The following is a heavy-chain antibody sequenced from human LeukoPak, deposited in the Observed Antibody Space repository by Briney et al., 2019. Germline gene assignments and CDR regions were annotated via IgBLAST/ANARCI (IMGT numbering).Heavy chain of an antibody. D-gene: IGHD3-10*01. J-gene: IGHJ4*02. CDR3: ARCFRGVIDY. CDR1: GGSISSSSYY. Sequence: SETLSLTCTVSGGSISSSSYYWGWLRQPPGEGLEWIGSIYYSGSTYYNPSLKSRVTISVDTSKNQFSLKLSSVTAADTAVYYCARCFRGVIDYWGQGTLVTVSS. CDR2: IYYSGST. V-gene: IGHV4-39*01.